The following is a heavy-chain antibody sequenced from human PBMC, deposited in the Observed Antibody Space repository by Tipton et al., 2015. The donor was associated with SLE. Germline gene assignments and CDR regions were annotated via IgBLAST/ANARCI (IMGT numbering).Heavy chain of an antibody. Sequence: QLVQSGAEVKKPGASVKVSCKASGYTFTSYGISWVRQAPGQGLEWMGWIRAYNGNTNYAQNLQGRVTMTTDTSTSTAYMELRSLRSDDTAVYYCARDLPSYDSLSYFDYWGQGTLVTVSS. D-gene: IGHD3-9*01. V-gene: IGHV1-18*01. J-gene: IGHJ4*02. CDR1: GYTFTSYG. CDR3: ARDLPSYDSLSYFDY. CDR2: IRAYNGNT.